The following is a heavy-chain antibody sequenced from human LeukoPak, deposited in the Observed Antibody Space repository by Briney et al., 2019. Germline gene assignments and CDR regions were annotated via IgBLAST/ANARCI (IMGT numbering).Heavy chain of an antibody. V-gene: IGHV3-23*01. D-gene: IGHD2-15*01. CDR1: GFTFRSYA. J-gene: IGHJ4*02. Sequence: GGSLRLSCAVSGFTFRSYAMSWVRQAPGKGLEWVSAISGGADSTYYADSVKGRFTISRDNSKNTLYLQLNSLRAEDTAVYYCAKQLGYCSDGSCYFPYWGQGTLVTVSS. CDR3: AKQLGYCSDGSCYFPY. CDR2: ISGGADST.